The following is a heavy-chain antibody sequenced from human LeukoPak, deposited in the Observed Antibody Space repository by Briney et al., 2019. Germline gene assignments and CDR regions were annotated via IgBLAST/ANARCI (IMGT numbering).Heavy chain of an antibody. CDR3: AREGVETTMVFDS. Sequence: KASETLSLTCGVYGGSFSGYYWGWIRQPPGKGLEWLGEINHSGSTNCSPSLKSRLTISLDTSKNQFSLKLTSVTAADTAVYYCAREGVETTMVFDSWGQGTLVTVSS. CDR1: GGSFSGYY. V-gene: IGHV4-34*01. D-gene: IGHD5-18*01. J-gene: IGHJ4*02. CDR2: INHSGST.